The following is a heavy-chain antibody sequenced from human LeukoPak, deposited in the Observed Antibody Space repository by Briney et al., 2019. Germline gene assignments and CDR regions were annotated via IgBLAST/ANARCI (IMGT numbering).Heavy chain of an antibody. D-gene: IGHD1-14*01. J-gene: IGHJ4*02. Sequence: SETLSLTCTVSGGSISSYYWSWIRQPPGKGLEWIGYINYSGSTNYNPSLKSRVTISVDTSKNQFSLKLSSVTAEDTAVYYCARYNPYSFYFDYWGQGTLVTVSS. CDR3: ARYNPYSFYFDY. CDR2: INYSGST. V-gene: IGHV4-59*12. CDR1: GGSISSYY.